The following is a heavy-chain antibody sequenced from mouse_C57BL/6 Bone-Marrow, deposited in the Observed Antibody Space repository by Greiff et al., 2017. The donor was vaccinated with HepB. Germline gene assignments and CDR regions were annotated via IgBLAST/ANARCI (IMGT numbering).Heavy chain of an antibody. Sequence: QVQLQQSGAELVRPGASVTLSCKASGYTFTDYEMHWVKQTPVHGLEWIGAIDPETGGTAYNQKFKGKAILTADKSSSTAYMELRSLTSKDSAVYYCTRDDGYCFFDYWGQGTTLTVSS. J-gene: IGHJ2*01. D-gene: IGHD2-3*01. V-gene: IGHV1-15*01. CDR3: TRDDGYCFFDY. CDR1: GYTFTDYE. CDR2: IDPETGGT.